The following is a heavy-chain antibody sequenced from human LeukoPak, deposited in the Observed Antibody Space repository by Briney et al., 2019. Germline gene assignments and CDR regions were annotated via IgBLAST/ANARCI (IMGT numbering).Heavy chain of an antibody. CDR1: GFTFSSYA. CDR3: ARDEDSGYARLLDY. J-gene: IGHJ4*02. CDR2: ISGSGGST. Sequence: HPGGSLRLSCAASGFTFSSYAMSWVRQAPGKGLEWVSAISGSGGSTYYADSVKGRFTISRDNSKNTLYLQMNSLRAEDTAVYYCARDEDSGYARLLDYWGQGTLVTVSS. V-gene: IGHV3-23*01. D-gene: IGHD5-12*01.